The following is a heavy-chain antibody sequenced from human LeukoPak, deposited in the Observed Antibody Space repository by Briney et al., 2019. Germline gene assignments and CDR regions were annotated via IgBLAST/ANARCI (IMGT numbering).Heavy chain of an antibody. CDR3: ARAGILWFGELLYAFDI. Sequence: SETLSLTCAVYGGSFSGYYWSWIRQPPGKGLEWIGYIYYSGSTNYNPSLKSRVTISVDTSKNQFSLKLSSVTAADTAVYYCARAGILWFGELLYAFDIWGQGTMVTVSS. D-gene: IGHD3-10*01. CDR2: IYYSGST. V-gene: IGHV4-59*01. CDR1: GGSFSGYY. J-gene: IGHJ3*02.